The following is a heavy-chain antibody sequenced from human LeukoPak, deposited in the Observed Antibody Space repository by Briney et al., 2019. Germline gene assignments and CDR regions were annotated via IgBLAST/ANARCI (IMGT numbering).Heavy chain of an antibody. CDR2: IYYTGST. D-gene: IGHD3-22*01. V-gene: IGHV4-30-4*01. Sequence: SQTLSLTCTVSSGSISSGDYYWGWIRQPPGTGLEWLGYIYYTGSTYYNPSLKSRVTISVDTSKNQFSLKLSSVTAADTAVYFCARVVAADYYDSSGSIDYWGQGTLVTVSS. J-gene: IGHJ4*02. CDR1: SGSISSGDYY. CDR3: ARVVAADYYDSSGSIDY.